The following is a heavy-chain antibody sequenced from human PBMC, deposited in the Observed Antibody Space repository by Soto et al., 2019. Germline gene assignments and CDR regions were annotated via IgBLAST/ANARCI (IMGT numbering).Heavy chain of an antibody. V-gene: IGHV1-18*01. CDR1: GDTFTSYG. CDR2: ISAYNGNT. J-gene: IGHJ6*02. Sequence: GASVKVSCKASGDTFTSYGISWVRQAPGQGLEWMGWISAYNGNTNYAQKLQGRVTMTTDTSTSTAYMELRSLRSDDTAVYYCARERQEGATLYYYYGMDVWGQGTTVTVSS. D-gene: IGHD1-26*01. CDR3: ARERQEGATLYYYYGMDV.